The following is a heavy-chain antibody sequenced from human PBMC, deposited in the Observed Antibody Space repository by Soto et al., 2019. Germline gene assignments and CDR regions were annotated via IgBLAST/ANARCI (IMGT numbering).Heavy chain of an antibody. D-gene: IGHD3-22*01. CDR1: GYRFTHHY. CDR2: VNPNTGGT. V-gene: IGHV1-2*02. J-gene: IGHJ3*02. CDR3: ATLRSRCYYDNALDI. Sequence: GSVQVSCMASGYRFTHHYILRVREAAGHGLEWLGWVNPNTGGTNYVQRFHGRVTMPRDTYITTAYIELSSLCSGETALFYFATLRSRCYYDNALDIWGQGTMVTVSS.